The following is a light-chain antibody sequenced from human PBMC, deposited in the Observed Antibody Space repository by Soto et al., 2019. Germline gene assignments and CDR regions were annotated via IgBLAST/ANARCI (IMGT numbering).Light chain of an antibody. V-gene: IGKV1-13*02. Sequence: AIQLTQSPSSLSASVGARVTITCRASQGIRHSLAWYQQKPGKAPKLLMYGASSLQSGVPSRFSGSGSGTEFTLTISSLQPEDVATYFCQQVNGHRPAFGPGTRLEIK. J-gene: IGKJ5*01. CDR3: QQVNGHRPA. CDR1: QGIRHS. CDR2: GAS.